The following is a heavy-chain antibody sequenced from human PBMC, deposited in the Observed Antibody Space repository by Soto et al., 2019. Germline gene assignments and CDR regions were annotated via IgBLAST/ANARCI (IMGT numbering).Heavy chain of an antibody. D-gene: IGHD3-9*01. J-gene: IGHJ2*01. CDR2: MHYGGNS. V-gene: IGHV4-59*08. Sequence: PSETLSLTCSVSGGSISSYYCSWFRQPPGKGLEWIGHMHYGGNSDYNPSLRSRVTLSVDTSKNQFSLKLSSVTAADTAVYYCARHVPYYDILTGYENNWYFDLWGRGTLVTVSS. CDR3: ARHVPYYDILTGYENNWYFDL. CDR1: GGSISSYY.